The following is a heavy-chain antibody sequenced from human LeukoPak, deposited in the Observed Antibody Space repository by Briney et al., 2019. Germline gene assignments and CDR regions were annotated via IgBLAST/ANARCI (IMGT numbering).Heavy chain of an antibody. V-gene: IGHV3-30*18. CDR3: AKDGSLVVVPAYGIDY. CDR2: ISYDGSNK. Sequence: GRSLRLSCAASGFTFSSYGMHWVRQAPGKGLEWLAVISYDGSNKNYADSVKGRFTISRDNSKNTLYLQMNSLRAEDTAVYYCAKDGSLVVVPAYGIDYWGQGTLVTVSS. J-gene: IGHJ4*02. D-gene: IGHD2-2*01. CDR1: GFTFSSYG.